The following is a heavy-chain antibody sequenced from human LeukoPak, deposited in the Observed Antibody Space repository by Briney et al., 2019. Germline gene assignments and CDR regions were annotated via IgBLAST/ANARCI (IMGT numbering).Heavy chain of an antibody. J-gene: IGHJ3*02. CDR3: AREHDNSGIGPDAFDI. CDR2: ISSSSSYI. CDR1: GFTFSSYS. D-gene: IGHD3-22*01. Sequence: PGGSLRLSCAASGFTFSSYSMNWVRQAPGKGLEWVSSISSSSSYIYYADSVKGRFTISRDNAKNSLYLQMNSLRAEDTAVYYCAREHDNSGIGPDAFDIWGQGTMVTVS. V-gene: IGHV3-21*01.